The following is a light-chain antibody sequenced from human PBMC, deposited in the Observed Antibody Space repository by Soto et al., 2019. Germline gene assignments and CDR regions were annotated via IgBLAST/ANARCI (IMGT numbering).Light chain of an antibody. CDR2: DVT. CDR3: SSYTTSSSYV. V-gene: IGLV2-14*01. CDR1: SSDVGGYIY. Sequence: QSALTQAASVSGSPGQSITISCTGTSSDVGGYIYVSWYQQHPGKAPKLMICDVTSRPSGVSYRFSGSKSGNTASLTISGLQAEDEADYYCSSYTTSSSYVFGTGTKVTV. J-gene: IGLJ1*01.